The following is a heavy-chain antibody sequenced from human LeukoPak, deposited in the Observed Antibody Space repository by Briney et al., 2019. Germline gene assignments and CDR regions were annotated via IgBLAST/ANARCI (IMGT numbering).Heavy chain of an antibody. D-gene: IGHD3-10*01. J-gene: IGHJ4*02. CDR1: GYTFTGYY. CDR2: INPNSGGT. CDR3: ARDGYYGSGSYYTHDY. V-gene: IGHV1-2*02. Sequence: ASVKVSCKASGYTFTGYYMHWVRQAPGQGLEWMGWINPNSGGTNYAQKFQGRVTMTRDTSISTAYMELSGLRSDDTAVYYCARDGYYGSGSYYTHDYWGQGTLVTVSS.